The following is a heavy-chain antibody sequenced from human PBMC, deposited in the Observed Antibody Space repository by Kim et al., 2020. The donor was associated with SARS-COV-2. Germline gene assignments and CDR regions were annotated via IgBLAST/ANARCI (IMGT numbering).Heavy chain of an antibody. CDR2: ISGCGGST. J-gene: IGHJ3*02. V-gene: IGHV3-23*01. D-gene: IGHD4-17*01. CDR3: AKAPNDYGDLEDI. Sequence: GGSLRLSCAASGFTFSSYAMSWVRQAPGKGLEWVSAISGCGGSTYYADSVKGRFTISRDNSKNTLYLQMNSLRAEDTAVYYCAKAPNDYGDLEDIWGQGTMVTVSS. CDR1: GFTFSSYA.